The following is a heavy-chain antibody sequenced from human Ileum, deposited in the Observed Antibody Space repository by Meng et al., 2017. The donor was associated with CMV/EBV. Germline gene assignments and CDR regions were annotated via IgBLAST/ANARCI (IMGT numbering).Heavy chain of an antibody. CDR2: ISSSGSTI. J-gene: IGHJ5*02. CDR1: GFTFSDYY. Sequence: SGFTFSDYYMGWIRQAPGKGLEWVSYISSSGSTIYYADSVKGRFTISRDNAKNSLYLQMNSLRAEDTAVYYCARVGCSSTSCPEADPWGQGTLVTVSS. CDR3: ARVGCSSTSCPEADP. V-gene: IGHV3-11*04. D-gene: IGHD2-2*01.